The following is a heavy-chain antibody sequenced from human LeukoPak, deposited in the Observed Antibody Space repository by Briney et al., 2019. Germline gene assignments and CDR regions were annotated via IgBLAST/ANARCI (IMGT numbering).Heavy chain of an antibody. CDR2: IRYDGSNK. D-gene: IGHD1-26*01. CDR1: GFTFSSYG. CDR3: ARGRVGATTFYRDYFDY. V-gene: IGHV3-30*02. J-gene: IGHJ4*02. Sequence: GGSLRLSCAASGFTFSSYGMHWVRQAPGKGLEWVAFIRYDGSNKYYADSVKGRFTISRDNSKNTLYLQMGSLRAEDMAVYYCARGRVGATTFYRDYFDYWGQGTLVTVSS.